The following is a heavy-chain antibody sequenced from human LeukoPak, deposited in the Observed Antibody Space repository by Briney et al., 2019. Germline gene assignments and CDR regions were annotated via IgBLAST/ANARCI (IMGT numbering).Heavy chain of an antibody. D-gene: IGHD1-1*01. CDR1: GFTFSNFW. CDR2: IKQDETEK. CDR3: ARDCRLNCARQPGFDS. Sequence: AGGSLRLSCTASGFTFSNFWMGWVRQAPGKGLEWVANIKQDETEKFYLGSVKGRFTISRDNAKNSLYLQLSSLRDEDTAVYYCARDCRLNCARQPGFDSWGQGTLVTVSS. V-gene: IGHV3-7*01. J-gene: IGHJ5*01.